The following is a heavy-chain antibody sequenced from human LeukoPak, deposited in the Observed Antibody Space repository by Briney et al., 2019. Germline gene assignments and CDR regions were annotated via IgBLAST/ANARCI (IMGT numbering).Heavy chain of an antibody. CDR3: ARVGGKVATKSLGFDY. D-gene: IGHD5-12*01. V-gene: IGHV4-34*01. Sequence: PSETLSLTCAVYGGSFSGYYWSWIRQPPGKGLEWIGEINHSGSTNYNPSLKSRVTISVDTSKNQFSLKLSPVTAADTAVYYCARVGGKVATKSLGFDYWGQGTLVTVSS. CDR2: INHSGST. CDR1: GGSFSGYY. J-gene: IGHJ4*02.